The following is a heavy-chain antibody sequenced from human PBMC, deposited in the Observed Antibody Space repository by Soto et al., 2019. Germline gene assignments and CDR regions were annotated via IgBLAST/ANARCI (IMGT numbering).Heavy chain of an antibody. Sequence: QAHLVESGGGVVQPGRSLRLSCAASGFTFTSDGMHWVRQAPGTRLEWVAVISYDGGLQHYADSVKGRFTISGDNSKNMVLLQMSSLRAEDTAVYYCVSDRGYGHASVPYSWGQGTLVSVSS. CDR2: ISYDGGLQ. D-gene: IGHD5-18*01. J-gene: IGHJ4*02. CDR1: GFTFTSDG. CDR3: VSDRGYGHASVPYS. V-gene: IGHV3-30*03.